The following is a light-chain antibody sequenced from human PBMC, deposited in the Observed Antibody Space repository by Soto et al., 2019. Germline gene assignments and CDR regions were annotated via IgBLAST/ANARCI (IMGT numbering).Light chain of an antibody. Sequence: DIQLTQSPSSLSPSVGDRVTITCRSTQDITDYLNWYQQKPGGVPKLLIYEGSTLEPGVPSRFLGSGFGTEFTFTLTISSLQPEDFATYYCQQSYSIPRTFGQGTKVENK. CDR2: EGS. CDR3: QQSYSIPRT. CDR1: QDITDY. J-gene: IGKJ1*01. V-gene: IGKV1-33*01.